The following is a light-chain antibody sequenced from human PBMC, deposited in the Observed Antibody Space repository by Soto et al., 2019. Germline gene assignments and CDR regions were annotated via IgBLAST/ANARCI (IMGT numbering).Light chain of an antibody. Sequence: MPPSPLSLPVTPGEPASISCRSSQSLLHSNGYNYLGWYQQKPGKAPKLLIYAASSLQSGVPSRFSGSGSGTDFTLTISSLQPEDFATYYCLQDYNYPLTFGGGTKVDIK. CDR1: QSLLHSNGYNY. CDR3: LQDYNYPLT. CDR2: AAS. J-gene: IGKJ4*01. V-gene: IGKV1-6*02.